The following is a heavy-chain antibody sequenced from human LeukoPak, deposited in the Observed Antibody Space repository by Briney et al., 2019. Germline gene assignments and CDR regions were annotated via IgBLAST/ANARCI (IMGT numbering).Heavy chain of an antibody. V-gene: IGHV3-30*02. CDR2: IRYDGIKK. D-gene: IGHD5-18*01. Sequence: GGSLRLSCATSGFSFNSYGMHWVRQAPGKGLEWVAFIRYDGIKKYYADSVKGRFTISRDNAKNSLYLQMNSLRAEDTAVYYCARVHSYGLVNDYWGQGTLVTVSS. CDR1: GFSFNSYG. CDR3: ARVHSYGLVNDY. J-gene: IGHJ4*02.